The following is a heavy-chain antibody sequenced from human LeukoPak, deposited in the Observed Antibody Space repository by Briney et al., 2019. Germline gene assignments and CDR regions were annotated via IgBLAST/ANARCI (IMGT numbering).Heavy chain of an antibody. V-gene: IGHV1-8*01. CDR1: GYTFTSYD. J-gene: IGHJ5*02. D-gene: IGHD6-19*01. CDR3: TRGPSYHSKWVGGMWFDP. Sequence: ASVKVSCKASGYTFTSYDIHWVRQASGHGLEWMGWMNPKSAHTGHAQRFQGRVTMTRNTSISTAYMELSSLTSEDTAMYYCTRGPSYHSKWVGGMWFDPWGQGTLVFVSS. CDR2: MNPKSAHT.